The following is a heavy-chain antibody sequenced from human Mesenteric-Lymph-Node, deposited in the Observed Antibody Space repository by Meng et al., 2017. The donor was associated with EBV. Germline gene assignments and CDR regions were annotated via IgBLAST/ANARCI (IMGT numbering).Heavy chain of an antibody. Sequence: QVQLVWSGGSLVNPGGSLRLSCAASGFTFSDYYMTWIRQAPGKGLEWVAYMSPTGGTIDYADSVKGRFTISRDNAKNSLFLQMNSLRAEDTAVYYCARGAHYMWDFFDIWGQGTMVTVSS. D-gene: IGHD1-26*01. CDR3: ARGAHYMWDFFDI. J-gene: IGHJ3*02. V-gene: IGHV3-11*01. CDR2: MSPTGGTI. CDR1: GFTFSDYY.